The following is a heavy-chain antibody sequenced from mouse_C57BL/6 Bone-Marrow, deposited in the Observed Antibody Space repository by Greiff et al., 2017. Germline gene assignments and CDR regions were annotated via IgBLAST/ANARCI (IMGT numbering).Heavy chain of an antibody. CDR3: AREGAIYYGNFYYFDY. V-gene: IGHV1-59*01. D-gene: IGHD2-1*01. CDR1: GYTFTSYW. J-gene: IGHJ2*01. Sequence: QVQLQQPGAELVRPGTSVKLSCKASGYTFTSYWMHWVKQRPGQGLEWIGVIDTSDSYTNYNQKFKGKATLTVDTSSSTSYMQLTSLTSEDSAVYYCAREGAIYYGNFYYFDYWGQGTTLTVSS. CDR2: IDTSDSYT.